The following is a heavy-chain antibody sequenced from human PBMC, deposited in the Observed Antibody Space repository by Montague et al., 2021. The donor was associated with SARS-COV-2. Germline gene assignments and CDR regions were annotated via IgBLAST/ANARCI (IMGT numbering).Heavy chain of an antibody. Sequence: SQTLSLTCAVYGGSFSDNYWSWIRKPPGKGLEWIGEINHRGTSNYNPSLKSRVTISVDTSKNQFSLKLSSVTAADTAVYYCARGRQHFNMIVVVMTGGEYYFDYWGQGTLVTVSS. CDR2: INHRGTS. D-gene: IGHD3-22*01. J-gene: IGHJ4*02. CDR1: GGSFSDNY. V-gene: IGHV4-34*01. CDR3: ARGRQHFNMIVVVMTGGEYYFDY.